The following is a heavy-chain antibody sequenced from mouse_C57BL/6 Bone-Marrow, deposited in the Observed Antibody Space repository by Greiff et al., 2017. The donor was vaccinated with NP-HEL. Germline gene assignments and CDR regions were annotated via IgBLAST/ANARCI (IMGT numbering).Heavy chain of an antibody. J-gene: IGHJ2*01. V-gene: IGHV1-81*01. D-gene: IGHD1-1*01. CDR2: IYPRSGNT. CDR1: GYTFTSYG. Sequence: VKLMESGAELARPGASVKLSCKASGYTFTSYGISWVKQRTGQGLEWIGEIYPRSGNTYYNEKFKGKATLTADKSSSTAYMELRSLTSEDSAVYFCAVTTVVRYFDYWGQGTTLTVSS. CDR3: AVTTVVRYFDY.